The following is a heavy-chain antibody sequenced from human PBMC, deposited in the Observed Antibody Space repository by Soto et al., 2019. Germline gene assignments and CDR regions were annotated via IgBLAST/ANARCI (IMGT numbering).Heavy chain of an antibody. D-gene: IGHD3-3*01. J-gene: IGHJ6*02. CDR1: GFTFSDYY. CDR2: ISSSGSTI. Sequence: LXRTGAGSGFTFSDYYMSWIRQAPGKGLEWVSYISSSGSTIYYADSVKGRFTISRDNAKNSLYLQMNSLRAEDTAVYYCARGWRSYYYGMDVWGQGTTVTVPS. CDR3: ARGWRSYYYGMDV. V-gene: IGHV3-11*01.